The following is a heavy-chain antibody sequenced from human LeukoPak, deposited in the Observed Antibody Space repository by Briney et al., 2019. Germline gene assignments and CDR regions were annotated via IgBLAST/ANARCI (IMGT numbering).Heavy chain of an antibody. CDR1: GGSISSYY. Sequence: SETLSLTCTVSGGSISSYYWSWIRQPPGKGLEWIGYIYYSGSTNYNPSLKSRVTISVDTSKNQFSLKLSSVTAADTAVYYCARNSKLILYFDYWGQGTLVTVSS. V-gene: IGHV4-59*08. J-gene: IGHJ4*02. CDR3: ARNSKLILYFDY. CDR2: IYYSGST. D-gene: IGHD2-15*01.